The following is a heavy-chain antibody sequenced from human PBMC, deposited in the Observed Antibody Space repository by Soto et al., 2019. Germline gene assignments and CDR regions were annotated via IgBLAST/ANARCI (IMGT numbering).Heavy chain of an antibody. CDR1: GGSINSGSYY. D-gene: IGHD1-1*01. Sequence: QVQLQESGPGLVKPSQTLSLTCTVSGGSINSGSYYWNWIRQHPGKGLEWIGYIYYSGTTYYHPSLQSQVTLSVDTSSNLFSLKLSSVTAADTAVYYCTRCEFGIVQGAVDIWGQGIMVTVSS. CDR2: IYYSGTT. CDR3: TRCEFGIVQGAVDI. J-gene: IGHJ3*02. V-gene: IGHV4-31*01.